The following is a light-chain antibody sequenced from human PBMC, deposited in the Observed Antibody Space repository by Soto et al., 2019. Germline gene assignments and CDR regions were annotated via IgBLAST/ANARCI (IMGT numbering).Light chain of an antibody. CDR2: EVS. J-gene: IGLJ2*01. Sequence: QSVLTQPASVSGSPGQSITISCTGTSSDVGGYNYVSWYQQHPGKAPKLIIYEVSNRPSGVSNRFSGSKSGNTASLTFSGLQAEDEADYYCTSYTSSSILLFGGGTQLTVL. V-gene: IGLV2-14*01. CDR1: SSDVGGYNY. CDR3: TSYTSSSILL.